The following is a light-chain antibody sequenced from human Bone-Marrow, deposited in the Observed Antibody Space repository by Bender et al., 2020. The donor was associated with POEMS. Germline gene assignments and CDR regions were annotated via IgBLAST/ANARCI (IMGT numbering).Light chain of an antibody. Sequence: TQPPSVSVSSGQTAIITCSGDKLGDKYVNWYQQRTGQSPVLVMYQDIKRPSGIPERFSGSNSGNTATLTITRVEAGDEADYYCHVWDTTVDHVFGTGTKVTVL. V-gene: IGLV3-1*01. J-gene: IGLJ1*01. CDR3: HVWDTTVDHV. CDR1: KLGDKY. CDR2: QDI.